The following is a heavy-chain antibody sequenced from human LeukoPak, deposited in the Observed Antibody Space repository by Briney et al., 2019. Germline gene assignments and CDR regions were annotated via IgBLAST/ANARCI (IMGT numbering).Heavy chain of an antibody. J-gene: IGHJ4*02. V-gene: IGHV3-23*01. CDR1: GFTFNNYA. Sequence: GGSLRLSCAASGFTFNNYAMSWVRQAPGKGLEWVAAISGNGGRTYYTDSVKGRFTISRDNPKNTLYLLMNSLSAEDTAVYYCARRYFDYWGQGALVTVSS. CDR3: ARRYFDY. CDR2: ISGNGGRT.